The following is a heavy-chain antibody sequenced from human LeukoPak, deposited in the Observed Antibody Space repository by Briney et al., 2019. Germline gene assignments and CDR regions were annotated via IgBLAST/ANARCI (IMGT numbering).Heavy chain of an antibody. CDR3: ARETGSAVGSTDFDY. D-gene: IGHD4-17*01. J-gene: IGHJ4*02. Sequence: GGSLRLSCAASGFTFSSYAIHWVRQAPGKGLKWVAVISYDGSNKYYADSVKGRFTISRDNSENTLYLQMNSLRAEDTALYYCARETGSAVGSTDFDYWGQGTLVTVSS. CDR2: ISYDGSNK. CDR1: GFTFSSYA. V-gene: IGHV3-30*04.